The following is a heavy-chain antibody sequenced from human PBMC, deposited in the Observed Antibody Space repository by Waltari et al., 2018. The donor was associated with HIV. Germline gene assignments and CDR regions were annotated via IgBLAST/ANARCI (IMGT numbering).Heavy chain of an antibody. J-gene: IGHJ3*02. D-gene: IGHD2-8*02. V-gene: IGHV3-15*01. CDR1: GFTFSDAG. Sequence: EVQLVESGGGLVKPGGSLTLSCAASGFTFSDAGMNWVRQAPGKGLEWVGRIKSKTDGGTTDYAAPVRARFIVSRDDSQNTLYLQIHSLKIDDTAVYYCTTSTSGGALDIWGQGTMVAVSS. CDR2: IKSKTDGGTT. CDR3: TTSTSGGALDI.